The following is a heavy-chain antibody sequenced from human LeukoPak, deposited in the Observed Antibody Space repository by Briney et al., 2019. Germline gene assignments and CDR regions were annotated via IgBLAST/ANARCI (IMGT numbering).Heavy chain of an antibody. V-gene: IGHV4-30-4*01. CDR2: IHYSGAT. Sequence: SQTLSLTCTVSAGSISSSDYYWSWIRQPPGMGLEWIGYIHYSGATYYNPSLKSRVTLSVDTSKNQFSLRLTSVTAADTAVYYCATKPNGDYYFDYWGQGTLVTVSS. CDR3: ATKPNGDYYFDY. J-gene: IGHJ4*02. CDR1: AGSISSSDYY. D-gene: IGHD4-17*01.